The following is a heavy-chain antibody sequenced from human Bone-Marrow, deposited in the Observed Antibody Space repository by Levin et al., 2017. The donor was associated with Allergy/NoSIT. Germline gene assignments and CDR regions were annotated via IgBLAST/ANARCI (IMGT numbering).Heavy chain of an antibody. D-gene: IGHD4/OR15-4a*01. V-gene: IGHV4-4*02. CDR2: IDHSGTT. CDR3: ARGNRDNYGVFHYYMDV. CDR1: GGSTGGSNW. Sequence: SETLSLTCSVSGGSTGGSNWWSWVRQSPGKGLEWIGEIDHSGTTNYNPSLKSRVIISIDKSKNDFSLRLTSMTAADTAVYFCARGNRDNYGVFHYYMDVWGKGTTVTVSS. J-gene: IGHJ6*03.